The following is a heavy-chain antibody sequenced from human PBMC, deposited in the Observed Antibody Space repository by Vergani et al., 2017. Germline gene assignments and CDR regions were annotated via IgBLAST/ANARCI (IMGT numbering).Heavy chain of an antibody. CDR3: TRQGPPGGDY. CDR2: ISWNSGSI. J-gene: IGHJ4*02. D-gene: IGHD3-16*01. V-gene: IGHV3-9*01. CDR1: GFTFDDYA. Sequence: EVQLVESGGGLVQPGRSLRLSCAASGFTFDDYAMHWVRQAPGKGLEWVSGISWNSGSIGYADSVKGRFTISRDNAKNSLYLQMNSLRAEDTALYYCTRQGPPGGDYWGQGTLVTVSS.